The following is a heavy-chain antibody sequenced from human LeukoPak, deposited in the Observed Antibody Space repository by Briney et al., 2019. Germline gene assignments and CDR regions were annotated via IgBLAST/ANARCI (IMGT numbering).Heavy chain of an antibody. CDR2: IKQDGSEK. Sequence: GGSLRLSCAASGFTFSSYWMSWVRQAPGKGLEWVANIKQDGSEKYYVDSVKGRFTISRDNAKNSLYLQMNSLRAEDTAVYYCARDTAVSPIAAAGTFDYWGQGTLVTVSS. V-gene: IGHV3-7*01. J-gene: IGHJ4*02. D-gene: IGHD6-13*01. CDR1: GFTFSSYW. CDR3: ARDTAVSPIAAAGTFDY.